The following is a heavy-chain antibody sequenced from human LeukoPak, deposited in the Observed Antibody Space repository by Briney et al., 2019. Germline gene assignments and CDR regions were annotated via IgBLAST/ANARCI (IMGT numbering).Heavy chain of an antibody. Sequence: GGSLRLSCAASGLTFSSSNMNWVRQAPGKGLEWISYIRSTSSPIYYADSVKGRFTISRDNAKNSLYLQMNSLRAEDTALYYCAKDRSGSYPDAFDIWGQGTMVTVSS. CDR3: AKDRSGSYPDAFDI. D-gene: IGHD1-26*01. V-gene: IGHV3-48*04. CDR1: GLTFSSSN. J-gene: IGHJ3*02. CDR2: IRSTSSPI.